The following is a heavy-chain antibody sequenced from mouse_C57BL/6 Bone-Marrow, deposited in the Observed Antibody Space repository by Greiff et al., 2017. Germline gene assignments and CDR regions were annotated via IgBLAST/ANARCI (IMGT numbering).Heavy chain of an antibody. CDR1: GFTFSSYA. D-gene: IGHD1-1*01. CDR2: ISSGGDYI. CDR3: TRDYYGSSYDAY. Sequence: EVQLVESGEGLVKPGGSLKLSCAASGFTFSSYAMSWVRQTPEKRLEWVAYISSGGDYIYYADTVKGRFTISRDNARNTLYLQMSSLKSEDTAMYYCTRDYYGSSYDAYWGQGTLVTVSA. V-gene: IGHV5-9-1*02. J-gene: IGHJ3*01.